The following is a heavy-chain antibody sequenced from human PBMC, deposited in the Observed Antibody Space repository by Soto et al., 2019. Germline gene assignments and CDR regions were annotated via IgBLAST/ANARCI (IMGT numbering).Heavy chain of an antibody. V-gene: IGHV1-2*04. CDR2: INPNSGGT. D-gene: IGHD6-19*01. CDR1: GYTFTGYY. J-gene: IGHJ6*02. CDR3: ARVYSSGWDYYYYGMDV. Sequence: QVQLVQSGAEVKKPGASVKVSCKASGYTFTGYYMHWVRQAPGQGLEWMGWINPNSGGTNYAQKFQGWVTMTRDTSISTAYMELSRLRSDDTAVYYCARVYSSGWDYYYYGMDVWGQGTTVTVSS.